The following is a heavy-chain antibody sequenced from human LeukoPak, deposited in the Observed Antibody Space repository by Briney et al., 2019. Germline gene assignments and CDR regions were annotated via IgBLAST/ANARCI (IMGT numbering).Heavy chain of an antibody. CDR1: GFTFSSYW. CDR2: IKQDGSEK. J-gene: IGHJ6*03. V-gene: IGHV3-7*04. CDR3: ARVAVVSYYYYYMDV. D-gene: IGHD6-19*01. Sequence: GGSLRLSCAASGFTFSSYWMSWVRQAPGKGLEWVANIKQDGSEKYYVDSVKGRFTISRDNAKNSLYLQMNSLRAEDTAVYYCARVAVVSYYYYYMDVWGKGATVTVSS.